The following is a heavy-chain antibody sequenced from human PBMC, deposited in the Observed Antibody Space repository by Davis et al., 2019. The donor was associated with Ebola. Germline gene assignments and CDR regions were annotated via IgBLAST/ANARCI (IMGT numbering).Heavy chain of an antibody. Sequence: GESLKISCAASGFAFSNYELNWVRQAPGKGLEWLSYIDGSGDTVYYAESVRGRFTISRDNAKNSLYMEMNSLRAEDTAVYYCAKIAVSGTWYFDIWGRGTLVTVSS. J-gene: IGHJ2*01. V-gene: IGHV3-48*03. D-gene: IGHD6-19*01. CDR2: IDGSGDTV. CDR3: AKIAVSGTWYFDI. CDR1: GFAFSNYE.